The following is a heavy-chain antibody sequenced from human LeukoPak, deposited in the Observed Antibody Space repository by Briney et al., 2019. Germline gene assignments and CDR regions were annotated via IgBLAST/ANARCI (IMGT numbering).Heavy chain of an antibody. Sequence: PGESLKISCKGSGYSFTRYWIGWVGQMPGKGMEWMGIIYPGDPETKYSPSLQGLVTISADKSISTAYLQWSSLKASDTAMYYCARTTRRMVRGVIAYYYYMDVWGKGTTVTVSS. V-gene: IGHV5-51*01. D-gene: IGHD3-10*01. CDR1: GYSFTRYW. CDR2: IYPGDPET. CDR3: ARTTRRMVRGVIAYYYYMDV. J-gene: IGHJ6*03.